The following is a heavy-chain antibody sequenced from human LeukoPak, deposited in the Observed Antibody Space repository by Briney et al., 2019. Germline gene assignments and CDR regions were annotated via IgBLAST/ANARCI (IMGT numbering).Heavy chain of an antibody. D-gene: IGHD1-26*01. V-gene: IGHV3-7*01. CDR3: ARGGSYYYFDY. J-gene: IGHJ4*02. CDR1: GFTFSSYS. CDR2: IKQDGSEK. Sequence: GGSLRLSCAASGFTFSSYSMKWVRQAPGKGLEWVASIKQDGSEKYYVDSVKGRSTISRDNAKNSLYLQMNSLRAEDTAVYYCARGGSYYYFDYWGQGTLVTVSS.